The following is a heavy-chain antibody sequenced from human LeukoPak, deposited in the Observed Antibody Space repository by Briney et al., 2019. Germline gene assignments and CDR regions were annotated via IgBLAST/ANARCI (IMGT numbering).Heavy chain of an antibody. CDR1: GGSISRSTYY. CDR2: INYSGIT. CDR3: ARRPQAYTDV. J-gene: IGHJ6*03. Sequence: SETLSLTCIVSGGSISRSTYYWGWIRQSPGKGLEWIASINYSGITYYNPSLESRVTISVDTSRSQFSLKLSSVTAADTAVYYCARRPQAYTDVCGRGTTVTVSS. V-gene: IGHV4-39*01.